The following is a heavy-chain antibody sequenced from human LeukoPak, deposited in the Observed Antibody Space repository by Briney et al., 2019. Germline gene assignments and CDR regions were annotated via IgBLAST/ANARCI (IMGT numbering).Heavy chain of an antibody. D-gene: IGHD5-24*01. J-gene: IGHJ4*02. CDR3: AKSNGREYNYGRPNDPIDY. V-gene: IGHV3-30-3*02. Sequence: ASGXXFSSXXXXXVXQAXXXXXEGVAVISYDGSNKYYADSVKGRFTIARDNSKNTVYLERNCLRAEDTAVFHCAKSNGREYNYGRPNDPIDYWGQGTLVTVSS. CDR1: GXXFSSXX. CDR2: ISYDGSNK.